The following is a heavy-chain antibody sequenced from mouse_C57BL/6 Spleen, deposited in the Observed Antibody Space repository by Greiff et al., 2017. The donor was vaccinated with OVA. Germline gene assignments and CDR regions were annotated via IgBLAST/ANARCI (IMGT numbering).Heavy chain of an antibody. D-gene: IGHD2-3*01. CDR3: TRKDGLYYYAMDY. J-gene: IGHJ4*01. Sequence: QVQLQQSGAELVRPGASVTLSCKASGYTFTDYEMHWVKQTPVHGLEWIGAIDPETGGTAYNQKFKGKAILTADKSSSTAYMELRSLTSEDSAVYYCTRKDGLYYYAMDYWGQGTSVTVSS. V-gene: IGHV1-15*01. CDR1: GYTFTDYE. CDR2: IDPETGGT.